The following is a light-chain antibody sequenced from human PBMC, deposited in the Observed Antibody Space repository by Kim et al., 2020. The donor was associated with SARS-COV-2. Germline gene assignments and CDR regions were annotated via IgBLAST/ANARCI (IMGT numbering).Light chain of an antibody. J-gene: IGKJ5*01. CDR3: LQHNSYPIT. CDR2: GAS. Sequence: ASVGDRITITGRASQDIRNDLGWYQQNPGRAPKRLIYGASSLQSGVPSRFSGSGSGTEFTLTISRLQPEDFATYFCLQHNSYPITFGQGTRLEIK. CDR1: QDIRND. V-gene: IGKV1-17*01.